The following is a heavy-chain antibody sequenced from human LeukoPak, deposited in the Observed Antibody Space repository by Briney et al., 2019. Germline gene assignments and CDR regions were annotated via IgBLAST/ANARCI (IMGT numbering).Heavy chain of an antibody. J-gene: IGHJ4*02. D-gene: IGHD1-26*01. CDR1: GGTFSSYA. V-gene: IGHV1-69*05. CDR3: ARATFSVGALDY. Sequence: SVKVSCKASGGTFSSYAISWVRQAPGQGLEWMGSIIPIFGTANYAQKFQGRVTITTDESTSTAYMELSSLRSEDTAVYYCARATFSVGALDYWGQGTLVTVSS. CDR2: IIPIFGTA.